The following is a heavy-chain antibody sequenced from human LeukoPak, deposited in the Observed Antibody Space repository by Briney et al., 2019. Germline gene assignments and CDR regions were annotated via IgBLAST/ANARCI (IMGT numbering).Heavy chain of an antibody. V-gene: IGHV4-4*07. CDR1: GGSISSYY. CDR3: ARDYDILTGSDY. D-gene: IGHD3-9*01. CDR2: IYSGST. J-gene: IGHJ4*02. Sequence: SETLSLTCTVSGGSISSYYWSWIRQPAGKGLEWIGRIYSGSTNYNPSLKSRVTVSVDTSKNQFSLKLSSVTAADTAVYYCARDYDILTGSDYWGQGTLVTVSS.